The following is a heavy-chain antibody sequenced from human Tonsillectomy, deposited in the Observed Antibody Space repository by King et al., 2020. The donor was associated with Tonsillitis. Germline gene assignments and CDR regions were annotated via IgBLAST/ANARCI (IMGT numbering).Heavy chain of an antibody. CDR1: GFTFSSYG. V-gene: IGHV3-30*02. J-gene: IGHJ5*02. Sequence: VQLVESGGGVVQPGGSLRLSCAASGFTFSSYGIHWVRQAPGKGLEWVAFIRFDGSDKYYADSVKGRFTISRDNSKNTLYLQMNSLGAEDTAVYYCAKYKFLAGIAVTGSDWFDPWGQGTLVTVSS. CDR2: IRFDGSDK. CDR3: AKYKFLAGIAVTGSDWFDP. D-gene: IGHD6-19*01.